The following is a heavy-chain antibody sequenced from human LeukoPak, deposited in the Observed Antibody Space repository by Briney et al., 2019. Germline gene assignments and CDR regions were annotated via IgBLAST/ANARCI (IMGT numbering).Heavy chain of an antibody. CDR3: AKDGNVDIVSTMYYFDS. J-gene: IGHJ4*02. D-gene: IGHD5/OR15-5a*01. Sequence: GGSPRLSCAASGFTFDDYAMHWVRQPPGKGLECVSGISWNSGTVTYADSVKGRFTISRDNAKNSLYLQMNSLRAEDTALYYCAKDGNVDIVSTMYYFDSWGQGTLVTVSS. CDR1: GFTFDDYA. V-gene: IGHV3-9*01. CDR2: ISWNSGTV.